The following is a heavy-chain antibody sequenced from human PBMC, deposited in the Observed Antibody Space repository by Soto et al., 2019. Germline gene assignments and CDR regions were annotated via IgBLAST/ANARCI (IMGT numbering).Heavy chain of an antibody. CDR3: ASSHLTYGSGSYLGWFDP. J-gene: IGHJ5*02. CDR1: GGTFSSYA. D-gene: IGHD3-10*01. Sequence: SVKVSCKASGGTFSSYAISWVRQAPGQGLEWMGGIIPIFGTANYAQKFQGRVTITADESTSTAYMELSSLRSEDTAVYYCASSHLTYGSGSYLGWFDPWGQGTLVTVSS. CDR2: IIPIFGTA. V-gene: IGHV1-69*13.